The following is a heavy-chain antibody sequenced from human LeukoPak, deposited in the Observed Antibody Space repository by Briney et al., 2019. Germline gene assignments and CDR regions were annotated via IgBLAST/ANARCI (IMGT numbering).Heavy chain of an antibody. V-gene: IGHV1-18*01. CDR1: GYTFSTYS. CDR3: ARGTLYSGWSYYFDS. CDR2: ISTYNGDT. J-gene: IGHJ4*02. D-gene: IGHD6-19*01. Sequence: ASVKVSCKASGYTFSTYSISWVRQAPGQGLEWMGWISTYNGDTNYAQKLQGRVTMTTDTSTSTAYMELRSLRSDDTAVYYCARGTLYSGWSYYFDSWGQGTLVTVSS.